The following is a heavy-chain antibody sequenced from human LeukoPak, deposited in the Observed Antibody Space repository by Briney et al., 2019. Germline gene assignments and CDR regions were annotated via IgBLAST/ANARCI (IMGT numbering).Heavy chain of an antibody. Sequence: SETLSLTCTVSGGSISSYYWSWIRQPAGKGLEWIGRIHTSGSTNYNPSLKSRVTMSVDTSKTQFSLKVTSVTAEDTAVYYCARSPPDFWSGYSHWGQGTLVTVSS. CDR3: ARSPPDFWSGYSH. D-gene: IGHD3-3*01. CDR1: GGSISSYY. J-gene: IGHJ4*02. CDR2: IHTSGST. V-gene: IGHV4-4*07.